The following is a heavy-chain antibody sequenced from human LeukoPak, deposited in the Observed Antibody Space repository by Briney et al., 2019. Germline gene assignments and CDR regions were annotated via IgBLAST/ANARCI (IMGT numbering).Heavy chain of an antibody. D-gene: IGHD1-26*01. CDR2: ISAYNGNT. V-gene: IGHV1-18*01. Sequence: SVKFACKASGYTFTSDGISWVRQAPEQGLEWMGWISAYNGNTNYAQKLQGRVTMTTDTSTSTAYMELRSLRSDDTAVYYCARARIVGATQNPGAFDIWGQGTMVTVSS. J-gene: IGHJ3*02. CDR3: ARARIVGATQNPGAFDI. CDR1: GYTFTSDG.